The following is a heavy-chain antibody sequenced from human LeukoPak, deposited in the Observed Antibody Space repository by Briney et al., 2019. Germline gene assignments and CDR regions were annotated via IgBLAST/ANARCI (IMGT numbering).Heavy chain of an antibody. Sequence: SVKVSCKASEGTFSSYAISWVRQAPGQGLEWMGRIIPILGIANYAQKFQGRVTITADKSTSTAYMELSSLRSEDTAVYYCARERYSSGWYDYYYGMDVWGQGTTVTVSS. V-gene: IGHV1-69*04. CDR1: EGTFSSYA. CDR3: ARERYSSGWYDYYYGMDV. CDR2: IIPILGIA. J-gene: IGHJ6*02. D-gene: IGHD6-19*01.